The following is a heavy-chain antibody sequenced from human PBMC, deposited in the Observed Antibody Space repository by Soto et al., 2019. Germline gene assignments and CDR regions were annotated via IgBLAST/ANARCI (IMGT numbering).Heavy chain of an antibody. J-gene: IGHJ4*02. Sequence: GGSLRLSCAASGFTFSSYWMSWVRQAPGKGLEWVANIKQDGSEKYYVDSVKGRFTISRDNVKNSLYQQMNSLRAEDTAVYYGARVGWSGARAGGNLRYYFDYWGQGTLVTVSS. CDR1: GFTFSSYW. CDR2: IKQDGSEK. D-gene: IGHD1-26*01. V-gene: IGHV3-7*03. CDR3: ARVGWSGARAGGNLRYYFDY.